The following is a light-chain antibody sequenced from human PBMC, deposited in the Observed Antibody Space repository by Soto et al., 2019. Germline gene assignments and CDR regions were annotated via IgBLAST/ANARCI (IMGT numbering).Light chain of an antibody. CDR3: SSYTSSSTLV. CDR2: EVS. CDR1: SSDVGGYNY. J-gene: IGLJ1*01. V-gene: IGLV2-14*01. Sequence: QPVLTQPPAGTGSRGRSVTISCTKNSSDVGGYNYVSWYQQYPGKAPKLMIYEVSERPSGVSNRLSGSRSGNTASLTISGLQAADEADYYCSSYTSSSTLVFGTGTKVTVL.